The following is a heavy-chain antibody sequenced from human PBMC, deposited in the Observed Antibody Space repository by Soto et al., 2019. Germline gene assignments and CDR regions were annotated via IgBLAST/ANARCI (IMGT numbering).Heavy chain of an antibody. V-gene: IGHV3-23*01. D-gene: IGHD2-21*02. CDR3: AKTETMVVVTVQPRWFDS. CDR1: GFNFNNQA. Sequence: QLLESGGGLVQPGGSLRLSCTASGFNFNNQAMSWIRQAPGKGLEWVSTISGSGATSLYADSVKGRFTIFKDSSQAYLDLKSLRVDDWATYYCAKTETMVVVTVQPRWFDSWGRGTLVTVS. CDR2: ISGSGATS. J-gene: IGHJ5*01.